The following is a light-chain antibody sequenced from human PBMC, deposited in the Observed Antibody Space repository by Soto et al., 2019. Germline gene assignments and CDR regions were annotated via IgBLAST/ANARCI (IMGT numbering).Light chain of an antibody. J-gene: IGKJ4*01. CDR1: QSINDN. CDR2: DAS. CDR3: QQYNNWPIT. V-gene: IGKV3D-15*01. Sequence: ETVLTQSPATLSVSPGGGATLSCRTSQSINDNLAWYQQKPGQPPRLLIYDASTTATGFPARFSGGGFGTEFTLTINSLQSEDFAVYYCQQYNNWPITFGGGTTVEIK.